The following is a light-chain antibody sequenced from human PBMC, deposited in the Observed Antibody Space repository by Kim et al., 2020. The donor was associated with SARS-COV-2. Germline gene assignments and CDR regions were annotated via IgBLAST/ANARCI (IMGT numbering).Light chain of an antibody. Sequence: DIQLTQSPSSLSASVGDRVTITCQASQDINNYLNWYQQKPGKAPNLLIYDASKLETGVPSMFSGSGSGTEFTLTISSLQPEDIASYYCQQYGNLPTFGGGTKVDIK. CDR1: QDINNY. CDR2: DAS. CDR3: QQYGNLPT. V-gene: IGKV1-33*01. J-gene: IGKJ4*01.